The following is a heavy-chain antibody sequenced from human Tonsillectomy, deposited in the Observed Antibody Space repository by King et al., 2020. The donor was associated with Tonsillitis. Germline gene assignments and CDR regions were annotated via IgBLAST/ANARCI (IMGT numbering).Heavy chain of an antibody. J-gene: IGHJ4*02. Sequence: QLQESGPGVGKPSETLSLTCTVSGGSISSSDHYWAWIRQPPGKGLEWIGYMYYSGTIFYNPSLKSRVTISGGTSENRFSLKLSSVTAADTAVYFCARSVSGSFDYWGQGALVTVSS. CDR1: GGSISSSDHY. CDR3: ARSVSGSFDY. V-gene: IGHV4-39*01. CDR2: MYYSGTI. D-gene: IGHD1-26*01.